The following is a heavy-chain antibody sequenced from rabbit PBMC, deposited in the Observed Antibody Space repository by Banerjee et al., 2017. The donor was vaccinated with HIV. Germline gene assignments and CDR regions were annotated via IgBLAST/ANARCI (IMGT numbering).Heavy chain of an antibody. D-gene: IGHD6-1*01. CDR2: IYAGASGDT. J-gene: IGHJ4*01. V-gene: IGHV1S45*01. Sequence: QEQLVEYGGDLVKPGASLTLTCKASGFSFSSSYWICWVRQAPGKGLEWIACIYAGASGDTYYASWAKGRFTISKTSSTTVTLQLTSLTVADTATYFCARDHANGDGYSFNLWGQGTLVTVS. CDR1: GFSFSSSYW. CDR3: ARDHANGDGYSFNL.